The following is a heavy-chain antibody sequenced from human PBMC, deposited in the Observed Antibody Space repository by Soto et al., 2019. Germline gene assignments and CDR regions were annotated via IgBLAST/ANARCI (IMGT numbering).Heavy chain of an antibody. CDR3: ARVPARVTYYYDSSGYGNAFDI. J-gene: IGHJ3*02. CDR1: GDSVSSNSAA. V-gene: IGHV6-1*01. D-gene: IGHD3-22*01. CDR2: TYYRSKWYN. Sequence: PSQTLSLTCAISGDSVSSNSAAWNLIRQSPSRGLEWLGRTYYRSKWYNDYAVSVKSRITINPDTSKNQFSLQLNSVTPEDTAVYYCARVPARVTYYYDSSGYGNAFDIWGQGTMVTVSS.